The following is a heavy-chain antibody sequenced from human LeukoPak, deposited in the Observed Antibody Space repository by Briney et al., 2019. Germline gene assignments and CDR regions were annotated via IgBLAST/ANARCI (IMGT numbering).Heavy chain of an antibody. Sequence: GGSLRLSCAASGFTFTGYYLHWVRQTPGKGLEYISTITDSGSSTYHTNSVRGRFTIPRDNSKNTLYLQMGSLRTEDTAVYYCARSTRYFGSAMYYFDDWGQGTLVTVSS. D-gene: IGHD3-10*01. CDR2: ITDSGSST. CDR1: GFTFTGYY. CDR3: ARSTRYFGSAMYYFDD. J-gene: IGHJ4*02. V-gene: IGHV3-64*01.